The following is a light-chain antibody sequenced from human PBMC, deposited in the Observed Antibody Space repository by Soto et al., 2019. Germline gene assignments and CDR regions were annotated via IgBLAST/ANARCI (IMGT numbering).Light chain of an antibody. CDR1: SSDLGRYNY. J-gene: IGLJ1*01. V-gene: IGLV2-11*01. Sequence: QSALPQPRSVSGSPGQSVTISCTGTSSDLGRYNYVSWYQQHPGKAPKLIIYDVTNRPSGVPDRFSGSKSGNTASLTISGLQAEDEADYYCCSYAGSYTHVFGTGTKLTVL. CDR2: DVT. CDR3: CSYAGSYTHV.